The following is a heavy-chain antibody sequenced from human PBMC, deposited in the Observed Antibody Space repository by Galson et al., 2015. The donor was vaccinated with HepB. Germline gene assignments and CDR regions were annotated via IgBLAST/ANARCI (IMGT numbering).Heavy chain of an antibody. J-gene: IGHJ4*02. CDR2: VWYDATKQ. D-gene: IGHD2-21*01. V-gene: IGHV3-33*01. Sequence: SLRLSCAASGFVFSRHGMHWARQAPGKGLEWVAVVWYDATKQYYSESVEGRFTISRDNSKNMVYLQMNSLRVEDTAVYYCWMIGTDFDYWGQGTLVTVSS. CDR3: WMIGTDFDY. CDR1: GFVFSRHG.